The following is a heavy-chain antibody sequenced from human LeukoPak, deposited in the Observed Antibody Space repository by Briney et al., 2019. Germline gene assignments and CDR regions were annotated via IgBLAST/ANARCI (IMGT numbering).Heavy chain of an antibody. J-gene: IGHJ4*02. D-gene: IGHD3-10*01. V-gene: IGHV3-74*01. CDR3: ARGVGTMVRGVIIMAPYFDY. CDR1: GFTFSTSW. CDR2: INSDGSGT. Sequence: GGSLRRSCAASGFTFSTSWMHWVRQAPGKGLVWVSRINSDGSGTTYADSVKGRFTISRDNAKNSLYLQMNSLRAEDTAVYYCARGVGTMVRGVIIMAPYFDYWGQGTLVTVSS.